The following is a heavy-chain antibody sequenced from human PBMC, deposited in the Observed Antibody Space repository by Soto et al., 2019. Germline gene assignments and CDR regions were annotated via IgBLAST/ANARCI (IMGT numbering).Heavy chain of an antibody. D-gene: IGHD3-22*01. CDR2: MNPNSGNT. Sequence: EASVKVSCKASGYTFTSYDINWVRQATGQGLEWMGWMNPNSGNTGYAQKFQGRVTMTRNTSISTAYMELSSLRSEDTAVYYCATVATYYYDSSGYQFDYWGQGTLVTVSS. V-gene: IGHV1-8*01. CDR1: GYTFTSYD. J-gene: IGHJ4*02. CDR3: ATVATYYYDSSGYQFDY.